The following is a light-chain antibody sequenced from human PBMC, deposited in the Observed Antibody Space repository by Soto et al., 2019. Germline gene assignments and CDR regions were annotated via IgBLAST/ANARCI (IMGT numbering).Light chain of an antibody. CDR1: QNINNY. V-gene: IGKV1-33*01. Sequence: DVQMTQSPSSLSASVGDRVTITCQASQNINNYLNWYQQKPGRAPKLLIYDASNLEAGVPSRFRGSGSGTDYTFTISRLQPEDIATYYCQQYENLPTFGQGTRLAI. CDR3: QQYENLPT. J-gene: IGKJ5*01. CDR2: DAS.